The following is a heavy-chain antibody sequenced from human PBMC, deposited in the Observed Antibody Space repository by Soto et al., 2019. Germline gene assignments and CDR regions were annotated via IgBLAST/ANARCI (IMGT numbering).Heavy chain of an antibody. Sequence: SETLSLTCTVSGGSISSSSYYWGWIRQPPGKGLEWIGSIYYSGSTYYNPSLKSRVTISVDTSKNQFSLKLSSVTAADTAVYYCARHKGENYGSGGRFDYWGQGILVTVSS. V-gene: IGHV4-39*01. CDR1: GGSISSSSYY. CDR2: IYYSGST. CDR3: ARHKGENYGSGGRFDY. J-gene: IGHJ4*02. D-gene: IGHD3-10*01.